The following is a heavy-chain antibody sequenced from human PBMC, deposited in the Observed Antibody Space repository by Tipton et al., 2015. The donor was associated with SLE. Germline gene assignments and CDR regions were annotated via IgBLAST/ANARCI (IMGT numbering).Heavy chain of an antibody. CDR3: ATGQVAYSGYLLYGLDV. CDR1: GGSINSGDYS. CDR2: VYHSGTT. V-gene: IGHV4-30-2*01. D-gene: IGHD5-12*01. J-gene: IGHJ6*02. Sequence: TLSLTCAVSGGSINSGDYSWSWIRQPPGKGPEWIGYVYHSGTTHYHPSLGSRVSISVDTSNNQFSLRLTSVTAADSAVYFCATGQVAYSGYLLYGLDVWGQGTTVTVSS.